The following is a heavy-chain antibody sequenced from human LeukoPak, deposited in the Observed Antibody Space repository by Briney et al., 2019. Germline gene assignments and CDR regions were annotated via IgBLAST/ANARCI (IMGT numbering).Heavy chain of an antibody. CDR3: ATGDFWSGYSPTDY. J-gene: IGHJ4*02. D-gene: IGHD3-3*01. CDR1: GYTLTELS. V-gene: IGHV1-24*01. Sequence: ASVKVSCKVSGYTLTELSMHWVRQAPGKGLEWMGGFDPEDGETIYAQKFQGRVTMTEDTSTDTAYMELSSLRSEDTAVCYCATGDFWSGYSPTDYWGQGTLVTVSS. CDR2: FDPEDGET.